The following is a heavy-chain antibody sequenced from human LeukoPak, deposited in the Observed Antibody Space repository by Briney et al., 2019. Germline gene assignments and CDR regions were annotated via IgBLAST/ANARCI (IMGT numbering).Heavy chain of an antibody. CDR1: GYTFTGYY. Sequence: ASVKVSCKASGYTFTGYYMHWVRQAPGQGLEWMGWINPNSGGTNYAQKFQGRVTMTRDTSISTAYMELSRLRSDDTAVYYCARGEDDFWSGYHLFDYWGQGTLVTVSS. V-gene: IGHV1-2*02. J-gene: IGHJ4*02. D-gene: IGHD3-3*01. CDR2: INPNSGGT. CDR3: ARGEDDFWSGYHLFDY.